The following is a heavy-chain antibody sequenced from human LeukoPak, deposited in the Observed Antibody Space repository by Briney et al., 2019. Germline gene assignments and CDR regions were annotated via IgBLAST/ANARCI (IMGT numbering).Heavy chain of an antibody. D-gene: IGHD2-15*01. J-gene: IGHJ4*02. V-gene: IGHV4-59*08. CDR2: IYYSGST. CDR3: ARQGSDCSGGSCYYYYFDY. Sequence: SETLSLTCTVSGGSLSSYYWSWIRQPPGKGLEWIGYIYYSGSTNYNPSLKSRVTMSVDTSKNQFSLKLSSVTAADTAVYHCARQGSDCSGGSCYYYYFDYWGQGTLVTVS. CDR1: GGSLSSYY.